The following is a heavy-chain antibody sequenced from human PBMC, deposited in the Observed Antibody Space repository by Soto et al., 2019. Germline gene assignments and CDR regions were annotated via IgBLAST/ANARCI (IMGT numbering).Heavy chain of an antibody. Sequence: EVQLVQSGAEVKKPGESLRISCKGSGYSFTSYWISWVRQMPGKGLEWMGRIDPSDSYTNYSPSFQGHVTISADKSISTAYRQWSSLKASDTAMYYCARHPPTDDYGDYPFDYWGQGTLVTVSS. CDR2: IDPSDSYT. D-gene: IGHD4-17*01. CDR3: ARHPPTDDYGDYPFDY. CDR1: GYSFTSYW. V-gene: IGHV5-10-1*01. J-gene: IGHJ4*02.